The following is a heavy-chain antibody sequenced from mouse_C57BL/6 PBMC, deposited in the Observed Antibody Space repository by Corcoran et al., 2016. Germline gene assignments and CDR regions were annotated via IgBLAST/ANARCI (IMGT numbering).Heavy chain of an antibody. J-gene: IGHJ2*01. V-gene: IGHV1-26*01. CDR2: INPNNGGT. CDR1: GYTFTDYY. D-gene: IGHD2-12*01. CDR3: ARGTYYIEYYFDY. Sequence: EVQLQQSGPELVKPGASVKISCKASGYTFTDYYMNWVKQSHGKSLEWIGDINPNNGGTSYNQKFKGKATLTVDKSSSTAYMELRSLTSEDSAVYYCARGTYYIEYYFDYWGQGTTLTVSS.